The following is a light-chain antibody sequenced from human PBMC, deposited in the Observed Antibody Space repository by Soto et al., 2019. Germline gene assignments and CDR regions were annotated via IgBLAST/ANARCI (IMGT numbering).Light chain of an antibody. Sequence: DIVMTQSPDSLAVSLGERATINCKSSQSVLFTSNNRNYMSWYQQNPGQSPALIIYWASTRESGVPDRFSGSGSGTTFTLTINNVQAEDVAVYYCQQFYNVPQTFGQGTKLEIK. CDR3: QQFYNVPQT. V-gene: IGKV4-1*01. CDR1: QSVLFTSNNRNY. J-gene: IGKJ2*01. CDR2: WAS.